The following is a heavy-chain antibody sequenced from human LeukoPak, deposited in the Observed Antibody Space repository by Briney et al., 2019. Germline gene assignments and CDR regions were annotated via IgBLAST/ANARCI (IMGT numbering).Heavy chain of an antibody. J-gene: IGHJ4*02. D-gene: IGHD6-25*01. Sequence: PGGSLRLSCAASGFTFSSNTMSWVRQAPGKGLEWVSGISGSGSNTYYADSVKGRFTISRDSSKNTLYLQMNSLRAEDTAVYYCATEYSSGLYWGQGTLVTVSS. V-gene: IGHV3-23*01. CDR2: ISGSGSNT. CDR1: GFTFSSNT. CDR3: ATEYSSGLY.